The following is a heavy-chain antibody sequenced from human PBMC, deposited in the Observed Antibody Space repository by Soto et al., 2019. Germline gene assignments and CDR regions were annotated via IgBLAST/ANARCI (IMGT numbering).Heavy chain of an antibody. CDR1: GFTFSNAY. V-gene: IGHV3-15*01. Sequence: GGSLRLSCXASGFTFSNAYMSWVRQSPGKGLEWVGRIKSKTDGGTADYAAPVKGRFTISRDDSKNTLYLQMNSLKTEDTAVYFCTTPSSYCGRECYSGRMGYWGQGALVTVSS. CDR3: TTPSSYCGRECYSGRMGY. D-gene: IGHD2-21*01. J-gene: IGHJ4*02. CDR2: IKSKTDGGTA.